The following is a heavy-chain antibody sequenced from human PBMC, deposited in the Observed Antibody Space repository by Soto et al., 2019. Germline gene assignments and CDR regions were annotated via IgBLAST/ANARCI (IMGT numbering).Heavy chain of an antibody. D-gene: IGHD3-16*01. CDR2: ISSSGITI. J-gene: IGHJ5*01. CDR1: GFIFSDYY. V-gene: IGHV3-11*01. CDR3: ARGNRGFGFWFDS. Sequence: QVQLVDSGGKLVKSGGSLRLSCAASGFIFSDYYMTWIRQAPGKGLEWVSHISSSGITISYADSVKGRFTISRDNANNSLYLHMDSLRADDTAVYYCARGNRGFGFWFDSWGQGTPVTVSS.